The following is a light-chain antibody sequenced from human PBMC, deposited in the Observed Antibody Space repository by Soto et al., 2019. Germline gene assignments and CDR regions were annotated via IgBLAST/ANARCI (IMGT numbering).Light chain of an antibody. Sequence: DIRLTQSPSVLSASVGDRVTISCRASQGISNYLGWYQQKPGKAPKLVINAASTFQIGFPSRFSGSASGTQLTLPIPILQPEAFATYYCQQFYDSPNTFGQPTRLQIK. V-gene: IGKV1-9*01. CDR2: AAS. J-gene: IGKJ5*01. CDR1: QGISNY. CDR3: QQFYDSPNT.